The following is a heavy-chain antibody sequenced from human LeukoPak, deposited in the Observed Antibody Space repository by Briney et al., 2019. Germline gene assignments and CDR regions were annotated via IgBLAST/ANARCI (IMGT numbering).Heavy chain of an antibody. J-gene: IGHJ6*03. CDR2: ISSNGGST. CDR3: ARRYYYMDV. Sequence: GGSLRLSCAASGVTFSSYAMHWVRQAPGKGLEYVSAISSNGGSTYYANSVKGRFTISRDNSKNTLYLQMGSLRAEDMAVYYCARRYYYMDVWGKGTTVTVSS. CDR1: GVTFSSYA. V-gene: IGHV3-64*01.